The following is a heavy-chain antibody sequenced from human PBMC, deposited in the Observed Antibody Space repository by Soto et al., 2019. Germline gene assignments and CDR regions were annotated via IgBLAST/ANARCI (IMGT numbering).Heavy chain of an antibody. CDR2: IKQEGRGK. D-gene: IGHD3-3*01. J-gene: IGHJ6*02. Sequence: GSLRLSCAASGFPFSSYWMSWVRQAPGKGLEWVANIKQEGRGKYYVDTVKRQFTITRDNANNTLYLQMNSQRAEDTAVYYCARDLMHYDFLSGPTNDYYDYGIDVWGQGTTVTVSS. CDR3: ARDLMHYDFLSGPTNDYYDYGIDV. CDR1: GFPFSSYW. V-gene: IGHV3-7*01.